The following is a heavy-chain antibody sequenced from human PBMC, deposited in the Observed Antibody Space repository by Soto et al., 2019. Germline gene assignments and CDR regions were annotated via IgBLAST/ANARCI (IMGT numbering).Heavy chain of an antibody. J-gene: IGHJ4*02. D-gene: IGHD4-17*01. Sequence: TRSITCTVSGGSFSSADYYWTWIRQPPGKGLEWVGYIYYSGSTYYNPSLRSRLTISLDKSKRQFSLKLSSVTVADTAVYYCVRAHVDYPHSDSGGQGTLVTVDS. CDR1: GGSFSSADYY. CDR3: VRAHVDYPHSDS. CDR2: IYYSGST. V-gene: IGHV4-30-4*01.